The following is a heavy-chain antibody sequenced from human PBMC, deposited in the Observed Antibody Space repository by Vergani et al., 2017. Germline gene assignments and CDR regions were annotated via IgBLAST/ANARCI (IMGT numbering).Heavy chain of an antibody. Sequence: QVQLQQWGAGVVKPSGTLSLTCAVFGESFSSFYWSWFRQPPGKGREWIGEINNDGPTNYNPSLESRVTVSRDTAKNQFSLNLMSVTAADTAMYYCAVRPRVNLVGGEIVTKRTFDYWSQGSLVTVSS. D-gene: IGHD3-10*01. CDR1: GESFSSFY. CDR2: INNDGPT. CDR3: AVRPRVNLVGGEIVTKRTFDY. J-gene: IGHJ4*02. V-gene: IGHV4-34*02.